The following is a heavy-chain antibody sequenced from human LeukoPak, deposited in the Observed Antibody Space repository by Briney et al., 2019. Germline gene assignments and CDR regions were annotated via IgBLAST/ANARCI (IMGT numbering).Heavy chain of an antibody. J-gene: IGHJ4*02. V-gene: IGHV3-30*04. D-gene: IGHD5-18*01. Sequence: GGSLRLSCAASGFTFSSYAMHWVRQAPGKGLEWVAVISYDGSNKYYADSVKGRFTISRDNSKNTLYLQMNSLRAEDTAVYYCAVTYSGYSYGYPPNFDYWGQGTLVTVSS. CDR2: ISYDGSNK. CDR1: GFTFSSYA. CDR3: AVTYSGYSYGYPPNFDY.